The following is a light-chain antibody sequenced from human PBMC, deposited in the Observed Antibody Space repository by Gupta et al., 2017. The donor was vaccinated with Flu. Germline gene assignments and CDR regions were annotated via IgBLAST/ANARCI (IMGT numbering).Light chain of an antibody. V-gene: IGKV1-39*01. CDR2: AAS. CDR1: QNINYY. J-gene: IGKJ4*01. Sequence: DIQMTQSPSSLSASVGDRVTITCRASQNINYYLNWYQHKPGKAPNLLIYAASILQSGVPSRFSGSGSGTDFTLTISRLQPEDFATYYCQQSDSSPNTFGGGTKVEIK. CDR3: QQSDSSPNT.